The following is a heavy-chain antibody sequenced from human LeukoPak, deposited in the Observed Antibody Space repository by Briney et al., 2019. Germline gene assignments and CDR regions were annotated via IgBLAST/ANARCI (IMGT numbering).Heavy chain of an antibody. CDR3: ARSKPYGPHPYFYYYYMDV. V-gene: IGHV3-20*04. J-gene: IGHJ6*03. CDR2: INWNGGST. D-gene: IGHD4-17*01. CDR1: GFTFDDYG. Sequence: GGSLRLSCAASGFTFDDYGMSWVRQAPGKGLEWVSGINWNGGSTGYADSVKGRFTISRDNAKNSLYLQMNSLRAEDTALYYCARSKPYGPHPYFYYYYMDVWGKGTTVTISS.